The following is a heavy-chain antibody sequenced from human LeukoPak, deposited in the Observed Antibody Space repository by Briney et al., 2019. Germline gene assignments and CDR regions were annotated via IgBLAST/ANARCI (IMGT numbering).Heavy chain of an antibody. CDR1: GFTFSNYA. Sequence: GGSLRLSCAASGFTFSNYAMSWVRQAPGKGLDWVSVISGSGGSTYHADSVKGRFTISRDNSNNTLYLQMNSLRAEDTAIYYCAKVRSAVVAAATSYWGQGTLVTVSS. D-gene: IGHD2-15*01. CDR2: ISGSGGST. V-gene: IGHV3-23*01. CDR3: AKVRSAVVAAATSY. J-gene: IGHJ4*02.